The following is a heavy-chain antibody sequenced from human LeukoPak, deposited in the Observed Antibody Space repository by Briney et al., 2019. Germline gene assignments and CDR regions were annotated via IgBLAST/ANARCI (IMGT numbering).Heavy chain of an antibody. CDR3: ARSLYYYGSGCYYGNY. CDR2: INPNSGGT. V-gene: IGHV1-2*02. J-gene: IGHJ4*02. D-gene: IGHD3-10*01. CDR1: GYTFTGYC. Sequence: ASVKVSCKASGYTFTGYCMHWVRQAPGQGLEWMGWINPNSGGTNYAQKFQGRVTMTRDTSISTAYMELSRLRSDDTAVYYCARSLYYYGSGCYYGNYWGQGTLVTVSS.